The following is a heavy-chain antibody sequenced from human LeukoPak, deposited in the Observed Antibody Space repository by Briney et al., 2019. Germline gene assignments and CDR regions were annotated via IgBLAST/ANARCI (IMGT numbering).Heavy chain of an antibody. D-gene: IGHD7-27*01. J-gene: IGHJ4*02. CDR3: ARDLGHSRHYFEY. CDR2: INLDGSEK. Sequence: GGSLRLSCADSGFTFSLYFMSWVRRAPGKGLEWVATINLDGSEKFYMDSVKGRFTISRDNAKSSLYLQMNSLGAEDTAVYYCARDLGHSRHYFEYWGQRTLVTVSS. CDR1: GFTFSLYF. V-gene: IGHV3-7*01.